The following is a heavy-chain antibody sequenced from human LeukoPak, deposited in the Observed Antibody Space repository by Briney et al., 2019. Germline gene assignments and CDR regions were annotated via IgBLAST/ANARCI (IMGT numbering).Heavy chain of an antibody. CDR2: ISAYNGNT. CDR3: ARTRRPTNFRMTAFDI. D-gene: IGHD2/OR15-2a*01. V-gene: IGHV1-18*01. Sequence: GASVKVSCKASGYTFTSYGISWVRQAPGQGLEWMGWISAYNGNTNYAQKLQGRVTMTTDTSTSTAYMELRSLRSDDTAVYYCARTRRPTNFRMTAFDIRGQGTMVTVSS. CDR1: GYTFTSYG. J-gene: IGHJ3*02.